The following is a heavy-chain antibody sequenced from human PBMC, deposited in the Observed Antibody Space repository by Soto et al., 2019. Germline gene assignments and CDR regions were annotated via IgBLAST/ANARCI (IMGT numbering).Heavy chain of an antibody. CDR2: IYHSGST. CDR1: GYSISSGYY. J-gene: IGHJ4*02. D-gene: IGHD1-26*01. Sequence: SETLSLTCAVSGYSISSGYYWGWIRQPPGKGLEWIGSIYHSGSTYYNPSLKSRVTISVDTSKNQFSLKLSSVTAADTAVYYCARDLATRFYFDYWGQGTLITVSS. V-gene: IGHV4-38-2*02. CDR3: ARDLATRFYFDY.